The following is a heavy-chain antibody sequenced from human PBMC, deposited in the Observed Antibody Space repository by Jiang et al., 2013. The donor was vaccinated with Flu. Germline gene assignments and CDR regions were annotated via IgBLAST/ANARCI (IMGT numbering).Heavy chain of an antibody. CDR1: GYSISSGYY. CDR3: ARSFEGTYYDSSGYYLPRYYYYGMDV. V-gene: IGHV4-38-2*02. J-gene: IGHJ6*02. Sequence: LLKPSETLSLTCTVSGYSISSGYYWGWIRQPPGKGLEWIGSIYHSGSTYYNPSLKSRVTISVDTSKNQFSLKLSSVTAADTAVYYCARSFEGTYYDSSGYYLPRYYYYGMDVWGQGTTVTVSS. D-gene: IGHD3-22*01. CDR2: IYHSGST.